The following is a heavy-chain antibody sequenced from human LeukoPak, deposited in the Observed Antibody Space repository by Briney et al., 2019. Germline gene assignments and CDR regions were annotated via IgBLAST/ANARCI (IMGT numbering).Heavy chain of an antibody. CDR1: GFTFSSYS. V-gene: IGHV3-21*01. Sequence: GGSLRLSCAASGFTFSSYSMNWVRQAPGKGLEWVSSISSSSSYIYYADSVKGRFTISRDNAKNSLYLQMNSLRAEDTAVYYCAREANYDSSGYVDYWGQGSLVTVSS. CDR3: AREANYDSSGYVDY. D-gene: IGHD3-22*01. J-gene: IGHJ4*02. CDR2: ISSSSSYI.